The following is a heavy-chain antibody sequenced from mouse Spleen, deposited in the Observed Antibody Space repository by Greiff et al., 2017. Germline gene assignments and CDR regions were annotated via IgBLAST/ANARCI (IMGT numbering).Heavy chain of an antibody. CDR3: ARSFHYYGSSFYWYFDV. D-gene: IGHD1-1*01. CDR1: GYTFTSYW. Sequence: QVQLQQPGAELVKPGASVKLSCKASGYTFTSYWMHWVKQRPGKGLEWIGRIYPGDGDTNYNGKFKGKATLTADKSSSTAYMQLSSLTSEDSAVYFCARSFHYYGSSFYWYFDVWGAGTTVTVSS. J-gene: IGHJ1*01. V-gene: IGHV1-82*01. CDR2: IYPGDGDT.